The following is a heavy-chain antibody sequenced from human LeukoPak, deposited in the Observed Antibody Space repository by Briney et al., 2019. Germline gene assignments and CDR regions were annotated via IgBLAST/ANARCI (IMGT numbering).Heavy chain of an antibody. V-gene: IGHV3-23*01. CDR1: GFTFSSYA. CDR3: AKDIMGSSWYPQLDY. CDR2: ISGSGGST. J-gene: IGHJ4*02. D-gene: IGHD6-13*01. Sequence: GGSLRLSCAASGFTFSSYAMSWVRQAPGKGLEWVSAISGSGGSTYYADSVKGRFTISRDNSKNTLYLQMNGLRAEDTAVYYCAKDIMGSSWYPQLDYWGQGTLVTVSS.